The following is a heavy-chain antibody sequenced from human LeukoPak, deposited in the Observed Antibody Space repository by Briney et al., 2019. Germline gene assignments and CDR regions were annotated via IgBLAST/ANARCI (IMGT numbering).Heavy chain of an antibody. Sequence: GGSLRLSCAASGFTFSSYSMNWVRQAPGKGLEWVSSISSSSSYIYYADSVKGRFTISRDNAKNSLYLQMNSLRAEDTAVYYCSVDAGGDGFLDYWGQGTLVTVSS. CDR1: GFTFSSYS. CDR3: SVDAGGDGFLDY. J-gene: IGHJ4*02. CDR2: ISSSSSYI. V-gene: IGHV3-21*01. D-gene: IGHD5-24*01.